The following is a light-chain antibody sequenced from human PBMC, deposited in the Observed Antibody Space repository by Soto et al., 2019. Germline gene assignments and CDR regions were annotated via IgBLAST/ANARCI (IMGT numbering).Light chain of an antibody. CDR3: QQSYSTLT. V-gene: IGKV1-39*01. CDR2: AAS. J-gene: IGKJ4*01. CDR1: QSISSY. Sequence: DIQMTQSPSSLSASVGDRVTITCRASQSISSYLNWYQQKPGKAPKLLIYAASSLHSGVLSRFSGSGSGTDFTLSISSLQPEDFATYYCQQSYSTLTFGGGTKVEIK.